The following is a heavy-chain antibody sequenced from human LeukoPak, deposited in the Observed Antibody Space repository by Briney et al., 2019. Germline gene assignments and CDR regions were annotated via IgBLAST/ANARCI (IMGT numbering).Heavy chain of an antibody. CDR3: ASYPRSIPTPPFDY. Sequence: VASVKVSCKASGYTFTAQYMHWVRQAPGQGLEWVGWINPNNGDTKYAQSFLGRVTMTRDTSTTTAYMELSSLRSDDTAVYFCASYPRSIPTPPFDYWGQGTLVTVSS. J-gene: IGHJ4*02. V-gene: IGHV1-2*02. D-gene: IGHD2-21*01. CDR1: GYTFTAQY. CDR2: INPNNGDT.